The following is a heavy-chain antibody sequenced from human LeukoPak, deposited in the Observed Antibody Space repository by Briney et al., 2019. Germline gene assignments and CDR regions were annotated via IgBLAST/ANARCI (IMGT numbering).Heavy chain of an antibody. CDR2: INHSGST. V-gene: IGHV4-34*01. CDR1: GGSFSGYY. D-gene: IGHD5-12*01. J-gene: IGHJ4*02. Sequence: SETLSLTCAVYGGSFSGYYWSWIRQPPGKGLEWIGEINHSGSTNYNPSLKSRVTISVDTSKNQFSLKLSSVTAADTALYYCAKNRWGSVATPDSWGQGTLVTVSS. CDR3: AKNRWGSVATPDS.